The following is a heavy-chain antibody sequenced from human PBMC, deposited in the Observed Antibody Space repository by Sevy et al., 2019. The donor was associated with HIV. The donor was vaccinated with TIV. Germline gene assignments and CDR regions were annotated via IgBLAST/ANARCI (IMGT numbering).Heavy chain of an antibody. CDR2: VSYSGRT. D-gene: IGHD3-22*01. CDR1: VASVSSGKYY. V-gene: IGHV4-61*01. Sequence: SETLSLTCNVSVASVSSGKYYWTWIRQPPGKDLEWIRHVSYSGRTNYNPSLKSRVTISEDTSKNQFFLSLNTVSAADTAMYYCAREIYFYENSCFYYFDSWGLGIMVTVSS. CDR3: AREIYFYENSCFYYFDS. J-gene: IGHJ4*02.